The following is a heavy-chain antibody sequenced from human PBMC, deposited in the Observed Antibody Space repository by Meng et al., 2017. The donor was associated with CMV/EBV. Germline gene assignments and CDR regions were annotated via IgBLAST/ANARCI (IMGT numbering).Heavy chain of an antibody. CDR2: IYPGDSDT. D-gene: IGHD3-10*01. V-gene: IGHV5-51*01. CDR1: GYSFTSYW. Sequence: KVSCKGSGYSFTSYWIGWVRQRPGKGLEWMGIIYPGDSDTRYSPSFQGQVTISADKSISTAYLQWSSLKASDTAMYYCARQIPNYYGSGSYYRLGWFDPWGQGTLVTVSS. J-gene: IGHJ5*02. CDR3: ARQIPNYYGSGSYYRLGWFDP.